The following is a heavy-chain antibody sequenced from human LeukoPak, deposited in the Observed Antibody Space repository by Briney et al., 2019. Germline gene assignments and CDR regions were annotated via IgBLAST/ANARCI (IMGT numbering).Heavy chain of an antibody. Sequence: PSETLSLTCTVSGGSISSYYWSWIRQPPGKGLEWIGYIYYSGSTNYNPSLKSRVTISVDTSKNQFSLKLSSVTAADTAVYYCARPGRRRAFDIWGQGTMVTVSS. CDR2: IYYSGST. CDR1: GGSISSYY. CDR3: ARPGRRRAFDI. D-gene: IGHD3-10*01. V-gene: IGHV4-59*08. J-gene: IGHJ3*02.